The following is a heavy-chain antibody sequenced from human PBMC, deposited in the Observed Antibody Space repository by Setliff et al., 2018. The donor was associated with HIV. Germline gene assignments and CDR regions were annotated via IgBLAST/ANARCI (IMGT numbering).Heavy chain of an antibody. CDR2: ISYHERDT. D-gene: IGHD4-17*01. J-gene: IGHJ4*02. V-gene: IGHV3-30*18. CDR3: ANPTTVVTSYYFDS. Sequence: VGSLRLSCGASGFTFNNYGMHWVRRAPGKGLEWVASISYHERDTFYADSVKGRFTISRDNSKNMLYLQMNSLTTEDTAVYYCANPTTVVTSYYFDSWGQGTQVTVSS. CDR1: GFTFNNYG.